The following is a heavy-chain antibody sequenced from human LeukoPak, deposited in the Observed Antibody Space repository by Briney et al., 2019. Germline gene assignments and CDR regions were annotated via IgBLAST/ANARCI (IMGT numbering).Heavy chain of an antibody. D-gene: IGHD2-21*01. CDR1: GFTFSSYS. Sequence: GGSLRLSCAASGFTFSSYSMNWVRQAPGKGLEWVSSISSSSYIYYADSVKGRFTISRDNAKNSLYLQMNSLRAEDTAVYYCARVDRVLWWPSDYWGQGTLVTVSS. J-gene: IGHJ4*02. CDR3: ARVDRVLWWPSDY. V-gene: IGHV3-21*01. CDR2: ISSSSYI.